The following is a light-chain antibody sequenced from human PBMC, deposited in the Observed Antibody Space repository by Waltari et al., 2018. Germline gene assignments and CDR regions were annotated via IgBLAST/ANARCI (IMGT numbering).Light chain of an antibody. CDR3: QQSYGTPPYT. V-gene: IGKV1-39*01. CDR1: QTIATF. J-gene: IGKJ2*01. CDR2: AAS. Sequence: EIQLTQFPSPLSASVGDRVTITCRASQTIATFLNWYQQKPGRAPKLLIYAASNLQSGVPSRFSGSGSVTEYTLTINSLQPEDFATYFCQQSYGTPPYTFGQGTRLEIK.